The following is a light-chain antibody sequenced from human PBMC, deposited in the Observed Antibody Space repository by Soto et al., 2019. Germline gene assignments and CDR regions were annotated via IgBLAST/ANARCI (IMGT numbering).Light chain of an antibody. CDR1: QSVTGSY. Sequence: IVMTHSPSTLSLSAVERAALSCGALQSVTGSYLAWYQQKPGQAPRLLIYGASSRATGIPDRFSGSGSGTDFTLTISRLEPEDFAVYYCQQYGISPSWTFGQGTKVDIK. CDR2: GAS. J-gene: IGKJ1*01. CDR3: QQYGISPSWT. V-gene: IGKV3-20*01.